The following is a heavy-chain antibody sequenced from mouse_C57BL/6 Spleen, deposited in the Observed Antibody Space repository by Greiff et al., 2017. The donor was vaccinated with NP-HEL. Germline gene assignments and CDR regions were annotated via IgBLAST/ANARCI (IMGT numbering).Heavy chain of an antibody. CDR3: ARSLTTVVAVDY. Sequence: VQLQQPGAELVKPGASVKLSCKASGYTFTSYWMQWVKQRPGQGLEWIGEIDPSDSYTNYNQKFKGKATLTVDTSSSTAYMQLSSLTSEDSAVYYCARSLTTVVAVDYWGQGTTLTVSS. D-gene: IGHD1-1*01. CDR2: IDPSDSYT. V-gene: IGHV1-50*01. J-gene: IGHJ2*01. CDR1: GYTFTSYW.